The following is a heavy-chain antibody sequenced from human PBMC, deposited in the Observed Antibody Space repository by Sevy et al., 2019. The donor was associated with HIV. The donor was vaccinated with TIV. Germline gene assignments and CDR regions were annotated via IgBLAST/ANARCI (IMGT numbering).Heavy chain of an antibody. D-gene: IGHD5-12*01. Sequence: GSLRLSCAASGFTFSSYAMSWVRRAPGKGLEWVSAISGSGGSTYYADSVKGRFTISRDNSKNTLYLQMNSLRAEDTAVYYCAKGSRIVATITDFDYWGQGTLVTVSS. CDR3: AKGSRIVATITDFDY. CDR2: ISGSGGST. J-gene: IGHJ4*02. V-gene: IGHV3-23*01. CDR1: GFTFSSYA.